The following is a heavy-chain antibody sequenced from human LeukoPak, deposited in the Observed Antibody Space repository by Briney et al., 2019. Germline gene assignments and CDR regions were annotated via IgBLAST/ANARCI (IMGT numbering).Heavy chain of an antibody. D-gene: IGHD6-19*01. J-gene: IGHJ4*02. CDR1: GFTFSIHW. CDR2: INSDGSST. Sequence: PGGSLRLSCAASGFTFSIHWMHWVRQAPGKGLVWVSRINSDGSSTSYADSVKGRFTISRDNAKNTLYLQMNSLRAEDTAVYYCARGAVTGQQNDNWGQGTLVTVSS. V-gene: IGHV3-74*01. CDR3: ARGAVTGQQNDN.